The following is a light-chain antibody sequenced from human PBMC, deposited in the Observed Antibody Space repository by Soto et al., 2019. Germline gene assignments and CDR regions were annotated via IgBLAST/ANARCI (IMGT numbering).Light chain of an antibody. J-gene: IGLJ1*01. CDR3: RTYTTTGSSI. Sequence: QSVLTQPASVSGSPGQSITITCSGTTDDVGSTDSVSWCQHHPGEAPRLVIYEVKNRPSGVPGRFSGSKSVNTASLSISGLQPEDEADYYCRTYTTTGSSIFGSGTKLTVL. CDR1: TDDVGSTDS. V-gene: IGLV2-14*01. CDR2: EVK.